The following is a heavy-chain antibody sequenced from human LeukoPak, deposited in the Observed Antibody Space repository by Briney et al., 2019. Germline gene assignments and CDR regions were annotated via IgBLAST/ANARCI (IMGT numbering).Heavy chain of an antibody. CDR2: IYYSGST. Sequence: SETLSLTCTVSGGSISSYYWSWIRQPSGKGLEWIGYIYYSGSTNYNPSLKSRVTISVDTSKNQFSLKLTSVTAADTAVYYCARYCSGGSCGFDPWGQGTLVTVSS. D-gene: IGHD2-15*01. J-gene: IGHJ5*02. CDR3: ARYCSGGSCGFDP. CDR1: GGSISSYY. V-gene: IGHV4-59*01.